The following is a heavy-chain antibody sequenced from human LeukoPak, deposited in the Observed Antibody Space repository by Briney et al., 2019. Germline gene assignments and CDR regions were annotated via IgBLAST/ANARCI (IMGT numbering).Heavy chain of an antibody. CDR2: ISSSSSYI. CDR1: GFTFSSYS. D-gene: IGHD6-6*01. J-gene: IGHJ3*02. CDR3: ARAFFSEQLVHSGTDAFDI. V-gene: IGHV3-21*01. Sequence: PGGSLRLSCAASGFTFSSYSMNWVRQAPGKGLEWVSSISSSSSYIYYADSVKGRFTISRDNAKNSLYLQMNSLRAEDTAVYYCARAFFSEQLVHSGTDAFDIWGQGTMVTVSS.